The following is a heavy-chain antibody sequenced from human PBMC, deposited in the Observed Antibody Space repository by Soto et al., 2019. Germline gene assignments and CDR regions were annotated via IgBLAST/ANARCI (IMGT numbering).Heavy chain of an antibody. V-gene: IGHV1-18*04. CDR1: GYTLTNYG. CDR2: VTPYKADT. J-gene: IGHJ4*02. CDR3: ATDRQYPRDYFHY. D-gene: IGHD4-4*01. Sequence: QAQLVQSGAEVKKSGASVRVSCKASGYTLTNYGVTWVRQAPGQGLEWLGRVTPYKADTNSAQNLQGRVTMATDTSTNTAYLELRSLRSDDTAVYFCATDRQYPRDYFHYWGQGTLVTVSS.